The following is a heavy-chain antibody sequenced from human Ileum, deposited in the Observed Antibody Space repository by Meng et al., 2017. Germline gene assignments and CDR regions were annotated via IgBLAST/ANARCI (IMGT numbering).Heavy chain of an antibody. J-gene: IGHJ4*02. D-gene: IGHD3-22*01. CDR1: GFTFSSYA. Sequence: QVHRVESGGGVVQPGRSLRLSCAASGFTFSSYAVLWVRQAPGKGLEWVAVISFDGSNKYYIESVKGRFTISRDNSKNTVFLQMGSLRAEDTALYYCARGLPYYDSTDYYRLDYWGQGTLVTVSS. V-gene: IGHV3-30-3*01. CDR2: ISFDGSNK. CDR3: ARGLPYYDSTDYYRLDY.